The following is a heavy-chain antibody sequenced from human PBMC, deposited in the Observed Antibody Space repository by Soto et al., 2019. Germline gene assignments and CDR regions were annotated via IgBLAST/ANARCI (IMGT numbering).Heavy chain of an antibody. CDR1: GGTFSSYT. D-gene: IGHD4-17*01. V-gene: IGHV1-69*02. CDR2: IIPILGIA. CDR3: AYRTTGYYYGMDV. Sequence: QVQLVQSGAEVKKPGSSVKVSCKASGGTFSSYTISWVRQAPGQRLEWMGRIIPILGIANYAQKFQGRVTITADKYTSTAYMELSSLRSEDTAVYYCAYRTTGYYYGMDVWGQGTTVTVSS. J-gene: IGHJ6*02.